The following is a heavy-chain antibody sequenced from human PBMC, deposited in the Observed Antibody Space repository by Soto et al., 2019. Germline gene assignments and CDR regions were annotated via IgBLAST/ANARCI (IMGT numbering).Heavy chain of an antibody. CDR2: IIPIFGTA. J-gene: IGHJ5*02. Sequence: QVQLVQSGAEVKKPGSSVKVSCKASGGTFSSYAISWVRQAPGQGLEWMGGIIPIFGTANYAQKFKGRVTISADESTSTAYMELSSLRSEDTAVDYCARIAAADIRSFDPWGQGTLVTVSS. V-gene: IGHV1-69*01. D-gene: IGHD6-13*01. CDR1: GGTFSSYA. CDR3: ARIAAADIRSFDP.